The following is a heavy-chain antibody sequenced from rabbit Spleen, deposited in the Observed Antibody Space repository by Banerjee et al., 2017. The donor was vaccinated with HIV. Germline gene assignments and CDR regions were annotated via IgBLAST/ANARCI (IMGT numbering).Heavy chain of an antibody. CDR2: IYAGSSDST. V-gene: IGHV1S40*01. J-gene: IGHJ6*01. CDR3: ARDTSSSFSSYGMDL. CDR1: GVSFSSNVY. D-gene: IGHD1-1*01. Sequence: QQLEESGGGLVKPGASLTLTCTASGVSFSSNVYMCWVRQAPGKGLEWIASIYAGSSDSTYSATWAKGRFTISKTSSTTVTLQMTSLTAADTATYFCARDTSSSFSSYGMDLWGQGTLVTVS.